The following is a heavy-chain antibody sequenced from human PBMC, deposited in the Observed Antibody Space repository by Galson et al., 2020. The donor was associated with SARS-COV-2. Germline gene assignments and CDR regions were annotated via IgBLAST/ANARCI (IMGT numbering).Heavy chain of an antibody. CDR3: TRGRNSSPFSHFDP. CDR2: INPNSGDT. D-gene: IGHD3-10*01. J-gene: IGHJ5*02. Sequence: ASVKVSCKASGYTFSGHYMHWVRLAPGQGLEWMGRINPNSGDTDVAQKIQGRVTMTTDTSLTTADMELSRLTSDDTAVYYCTRGRNSSPFSHFDPWGQGTLVTVSS. V-gene: IGHV1-2*06. CDR1: GYTFSGHY.